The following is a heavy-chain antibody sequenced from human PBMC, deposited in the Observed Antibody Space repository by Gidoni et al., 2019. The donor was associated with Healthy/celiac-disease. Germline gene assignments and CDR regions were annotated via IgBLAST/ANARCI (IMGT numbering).Heavy chain of an antibody. CDR3: ARVHPFCSSTSCYIDY. CDR1: GGTFSSYA. V-gene: IGHV1-69*06. D-gene: IGHD2-2*02. J-gene: IGHJ4*02. CDR2: IIPIFGTA. Sequence: QVQLVQSGAEVKKPGSSVKVSCKASGGTFSSYAISWVRQAPGQGLEWMGGIIPIFGTAKYAQKFQGRVTITADKSTSTAYMELSSLRSEDTAVYYCARVHPFCSSTSCYIDYWGQGTLVTVSS.